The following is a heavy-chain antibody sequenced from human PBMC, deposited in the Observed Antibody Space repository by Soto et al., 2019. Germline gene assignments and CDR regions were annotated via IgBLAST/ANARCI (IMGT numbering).Heavy chain of an antibody. V-gene: IGHV1-69*13. Sequence: GASVKVSCKGSGGTFSSYAISWVRQAPGQGLEWMGGIIPIFGTANYAQKFQGRVTITADESTSTAYMELSSLRSEDTAVYYCASHXSGSYYNGAFRYYGMDVWGQGTTVTVSS. D-gene: IGHD3-10*01. CDR2: IIPIFGTA. J-gene: IGHJ6*02. CDR1: GGTFSSYA. CDR3: ASHXSGSYYNGAFRYYGMDV.